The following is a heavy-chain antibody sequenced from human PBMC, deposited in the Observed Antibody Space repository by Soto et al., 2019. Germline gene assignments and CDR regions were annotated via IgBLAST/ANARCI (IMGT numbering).Heavy chain of an antibody. Sequence: SETLSLTCTVSGGSISSYYWSWIRQPAGKGLEWIGRIYTSGSTNYNPSLKSRVTMSVDASKNQFSLKLSSVTAADTAVYYCARGPVVVITGWHWFDPWGQGTLVTVSS. CDR2: IYTSGST. J-gene: IGHJ5*02. D-gene: IGHD3-22*01. V-gene: IGHV4-4*07. CDR3: ARGPVVVITGWHWFDP. CDR1: GGSISSYY.